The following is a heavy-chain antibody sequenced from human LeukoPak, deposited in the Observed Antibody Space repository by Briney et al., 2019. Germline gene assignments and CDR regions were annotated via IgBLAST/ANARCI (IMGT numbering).Heavy chain of an antibody. J-gene: IGHJ4*02. CDR3: ARGIYCSGGSCYSGDY. D-gene: IGHD2-15*01. V-gene: IGHV3-20*04. Sequence: ETLSLTCAVYGGSFSGYYWTWIRQPPGKGLEWVSGINWNGGSTGYADSVKGRFTISRDNAKNSLYLQMNSLRAEDTALYYCARGIYCSGGSCYSGDYWGQGTLVTVSS. CDR2: INWNGGST. CDR1: GGSFSGYY.